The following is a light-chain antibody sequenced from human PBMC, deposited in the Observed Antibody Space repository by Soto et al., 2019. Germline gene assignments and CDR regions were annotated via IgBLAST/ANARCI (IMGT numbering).Light chain of an antibody. V-gene: IGKV3-20*01. CDR2: GAS. CDR3: QQYRT. Sequence: EIVLTQSPGTLSLPQGDESTLSCKSSQAVTSKFLAWYQQKPGQPPRLLILGASTRATGIADRFSGSGSGTDFTLTISRLEPEDFAVYYCQQYRTFGQGTRWIS. CDR1: QAVTSKF. J-gene: IGKJ1*01.